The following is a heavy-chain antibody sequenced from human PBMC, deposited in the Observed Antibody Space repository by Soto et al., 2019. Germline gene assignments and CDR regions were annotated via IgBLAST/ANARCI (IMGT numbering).Heavy chain of an antibody. D-gene: IGHD3-3*01. CDR2: ISYDGGNK. Sequence: QVQLVESGGGVVQPGRSLRLSCVASGFPLRTYALHWVRQAPGKGLEWMTVISYDGGNKYYADSVRGRFTISRDNSKNTVYLQMNNLSPDDTAVYFCARPEPASFGGFSASSYYGLDVWGQGSAVTVAS. V-gene: IGHV3-30-3*01. CDR3: ARPEPASFGGFSASSYYGLDV. CDR1: GFPLRTYA. J-gene: IGHJ6*02.